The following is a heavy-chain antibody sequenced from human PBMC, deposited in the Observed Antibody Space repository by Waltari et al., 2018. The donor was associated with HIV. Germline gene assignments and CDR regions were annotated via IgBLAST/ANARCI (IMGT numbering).Heavy chain of an antibody. CDR1: GFTFSDYY. CDR3: ARGGGTYSDY. Sequence: QVQLVESGGDLVKPGGSLRLSCAASGFTFSDYYMSWIRQAPGKGLEWFSFSSDSVSTIYYADSVKGRFTISRDNAKKSLYLQMNRLRAEDTALYYCARGGGTYSDYWGQGTLVTVSS. CDR2: SSDSVSTI. V-gene: IGHV3-11*01. D-gene: IGHD1-26*01. J-gene: IGHJ4*02.